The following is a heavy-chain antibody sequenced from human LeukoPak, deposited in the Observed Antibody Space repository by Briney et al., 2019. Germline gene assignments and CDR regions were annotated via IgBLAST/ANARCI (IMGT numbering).Heavy chain of an antibody. J-gene: IGHJ4*02. V-gene: IGHV3-53*01. CDR1: GFTVSSNY. CDR3: ARGEYTYASYYFDY. Sequence: GGSLRLSCAASGFTVSSNYMSWVRQAPGKGLEWGSILYSGGSTYYADSVKGRFTISRDNSKNTLYLQMNTLRAEDTAVYYCARGEYTYASYYFDYWGQGTLVTVSS. D-gene: IGHD5-18*01. CDR2: LYSGGST.